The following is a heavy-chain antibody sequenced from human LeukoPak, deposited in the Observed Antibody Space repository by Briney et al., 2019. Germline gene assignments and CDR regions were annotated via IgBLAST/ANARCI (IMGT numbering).Heavy chain of an antibody. CDR2: INPSGGST. CDR3: ARHCSGGGCYPDAFDI. D-gene: IGHD2-15*01. J-gene: IGHJ3*02. Sequence: GASVKVSCKASGYTFTSYYMHWVRQAPGQGLEWMGIINPSGGSTSYAQKFQGRVTMTRDMSTSTVYMELSSLRSEDTAVYYCARHCSGGGCYPDAFDIWGQGTMVTVSS. CDR1: GYTFTSYY. V-gene: IGHV1-46*01.